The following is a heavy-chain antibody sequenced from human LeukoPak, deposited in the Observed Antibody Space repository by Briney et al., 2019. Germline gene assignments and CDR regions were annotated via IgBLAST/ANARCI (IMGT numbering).Heavy chain of an antibody. Sequence: GASVKVSCKASGYTFTSHGISWVRQAPGQGLEWMGGITPYNGHTNYAQKIQGRVTMTTDTSTSTAYMDLRSLRSDDTAVYYCARVWGYCGNTNCYQSFDYWGQGTLVTVSS. D-gene: IGHD2-2*01. CDR2: ITPYNGHT. CDR1: GYTFTSHG. CDR3: ARVWGYCGNTNCYQSFDY. J-gene: IGHJ4*02. V-gene: IGHV1-18*01.